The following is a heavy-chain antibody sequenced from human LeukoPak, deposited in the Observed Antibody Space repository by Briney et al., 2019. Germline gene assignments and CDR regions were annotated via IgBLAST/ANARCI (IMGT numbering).Heavy chain of an antibody. Sequence: GGSLRLSCAASGFKFSNYWMSWVRQAPGKGLEWVANVKQDGSEKYYVDSVKGRFTISRDNAKNSLYLQMNSLRAEDTAVYYCAAGRIAAAGIGDYWGQGTLVTVSS. V-gene: IGHV3-7*01. CDR3: AAGRIAAAGIGDY. CDR1: GFKFSNYW. D-gene: IGHD6-13*01. J-gene: IGHJ4*02. CDR2: VKQDGSEK.